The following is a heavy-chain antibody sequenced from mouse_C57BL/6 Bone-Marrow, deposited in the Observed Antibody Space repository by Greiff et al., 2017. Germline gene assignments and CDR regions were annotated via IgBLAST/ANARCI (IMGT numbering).Heavy chain of an antibody. Sequence: VQLQQPGAELVMPGASVKLSCKASGYTFTSYWMHWVKQRPGQGLEWIGEIDPSDSYTNYNQKFKGKSTLTVDKSSSTAYMQLSSLTSEDSAVYYCARRRRYWYFDDWGTGTTVTVSS. CDR1: GYTFTSYW. CDR3: ARRRRYWYFDD. V-gene: IGHV1-69*01. J-gene: IGHJ1*03. CDR2: IDPSDSYT.